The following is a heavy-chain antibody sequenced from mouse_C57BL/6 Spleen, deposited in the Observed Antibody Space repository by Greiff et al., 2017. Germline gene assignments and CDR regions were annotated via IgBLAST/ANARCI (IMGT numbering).Heavy chain of an antibody. Sequence: QVQLQQSGAELARPGASVKLSCKASGYTFTSYGISWVKQRTGQGLEWIGEIYPRSGNTYYNEKFKGKATLTADKSSSTAYMQFSSLTSEDSAIYYCARGRLYYGSSSFDYWGQGTTLTVSS. CDR1: GYTFTSYG. J-gene: IGHJ2*01. V-gene: IGHV1-81*01. CDR3: ARGRLYYGSSSFDY. CDR2: IYPRSGNT. D-gene: IGHD1-1*01.